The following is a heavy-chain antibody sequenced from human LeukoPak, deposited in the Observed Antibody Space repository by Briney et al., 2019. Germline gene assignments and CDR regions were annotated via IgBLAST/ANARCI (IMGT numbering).Heavy chain of an antibody. V-gene: IGHV4-59*01. CDR2: ISYSGST. CDR1: GGSISSYY. J-gene: IGHJ4*02. Sequence: NPSETLSLTCTVSGGSISSYYWSWIRQPPGKGLEWIGHISYSGSTNYNPSLKSRVTISVDTSKNQFSLKLSSVTAADTAVYYCARGSSGYSYGWGQGTLVTVSS. D-gene: IGHD5-18*01. CDR3: ARGSSGYSYG.